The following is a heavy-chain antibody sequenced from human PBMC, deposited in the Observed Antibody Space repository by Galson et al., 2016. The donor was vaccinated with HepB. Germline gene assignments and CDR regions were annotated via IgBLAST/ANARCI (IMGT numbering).Heavy chain of an antibody. V-gene: IGHV5-51*01. D-gene: IGHD2-15*01. CDR1: GYRFSTNW. J-gene: IGHJ4*02. Sequence: QSGAEVKKSGESLMISCKGSGYRFSTNWIGWVRQMPGKGLEWMGVVYPDDSATRYSPSYEGQVTISADKSISTAYLQWSSRKASDTAMYSCATLVAGRDYWGQGTQLIVSS. CDR2: VYPDDSAT. CDR3: ATLVAGRDY.